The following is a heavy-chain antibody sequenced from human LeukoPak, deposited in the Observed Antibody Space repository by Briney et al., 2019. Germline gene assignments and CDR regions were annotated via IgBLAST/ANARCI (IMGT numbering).Heavy chain of an antibody. J-gene: IGHJ6*03. Sequence: SETLSLTCTVSGGSISSYYWSWIRQHPGKGLEWIGYIYYSGSTNYNPSLKSRVTISVDTSKNQFSLKLSSVTAADTAVYYCAKHARDPYYYYYYMDVWGKGTTVTVSS. CDR2: IYYSGST. CDR1: GGSISSYY. CDR3: AKHARDPYYYYYYMDV. V-gene: IGHV4-59*08.